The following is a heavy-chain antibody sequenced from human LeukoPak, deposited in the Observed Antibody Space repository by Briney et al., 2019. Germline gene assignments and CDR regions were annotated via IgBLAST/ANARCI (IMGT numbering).Heavy chain of an antibody. J-gene: IGHJ4*02. D-gene: IGHD4-17*01. V-gene: IGHV3-30*02. CDR2: IRYDGSNK. CDR3: ARDKYGDYLFDY. CDR1: GFTFSSYG. Sequence: GGSLRLSCAASGFTFSSYGMHWVRQAPGKGLEWVAFIRYDGSNKYYADSVKGRFTISRDNSKNTLYLQMNSLRAEDTAVYYCARDKYGDYLFDYWGQGTLVTVSS.